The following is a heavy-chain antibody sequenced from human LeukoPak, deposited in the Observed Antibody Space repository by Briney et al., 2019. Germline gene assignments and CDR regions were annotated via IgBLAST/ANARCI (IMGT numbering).Heavy chain of an antibody. CDR1: GFTVSSNY. CDR3: TIDLMTGFSSGWHLAY. V-gene: IGHV3-53*01. Sequence: PGGSLRLSCAASGFTVSSNYVSWVRQAPGKGLEWVSTITTRSGSTYYADSVKGRFTISRDNSKNTLYLQMNSLRAEDTAVYYCTIDLMTGFSSGWHLAYWGQGTLVTVSS. CDR2: ITTRSGST. D-gene: IGHD6-19*01. J-gene: IGHJ4*02.